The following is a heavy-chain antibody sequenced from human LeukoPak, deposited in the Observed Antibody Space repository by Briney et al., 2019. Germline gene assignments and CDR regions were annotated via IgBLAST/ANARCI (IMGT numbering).Heavy chain of an antibody. CDR3: ARVSMGGATNFDY. V-gene: IGHV1-2*04. CDR2: INPNSGGT. Sequence: ASVKVSCKASGYTFTGYYMHWVRQAPGQGLEWMGWINPNSGGTNYAQKFQGWVTMTRDTSISTAYIELSRLRSDDTAVYYCARVSMGGATNFDYWGQGTLVTVSS. D-gene: IGHD1-26*01. CDR1: GYTFTGYY. J-gene: IGHJ4*02.